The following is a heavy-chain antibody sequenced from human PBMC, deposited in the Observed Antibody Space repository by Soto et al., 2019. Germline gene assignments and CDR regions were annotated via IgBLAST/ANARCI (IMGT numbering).Heavy chain of an antibody. CDR2: ISGSGGST. V-gene: IGHV3-23*01. CDR1: GFTFSSYA. J-gene: IGHJ4*02. CDR3: AKVSGVGYDSSGYYPNFDY. Sequence: EVQLLESGGGLVQPGGSLRLSCAASGFTFSSYAMSWVRQAPGKGLEWVSAISGSGGSTYYADSVKGRFTISRDNSKNKLYLQMNSLRAEDTAVYYCAKVSGVGYDSSGYYPNFDYWGQGTLVTVSS. D-gene: IGHD3-22*01.